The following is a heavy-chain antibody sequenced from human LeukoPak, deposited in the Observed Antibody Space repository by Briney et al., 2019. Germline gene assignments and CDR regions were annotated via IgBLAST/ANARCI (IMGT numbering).Heavy chain of an antibody. V-gene: IGHV3-66*01. CDR2: IYYGGNT. J-gene: IGHJ4*02. CDR3: AALSGVGVKIGFDH. CDR1: GFTFSSNH. D-gene: IGHD1-26*01. Sequence: GGSLRLSCAASGFTFSSNHMNWVRQAPGKGLEWVSIIYYGGNTFYADSVKGRFTISRDNSKNTLYLQINGLRAEDTAVYYCAALSGVGVKIGFDHWGQGALVVVSS.